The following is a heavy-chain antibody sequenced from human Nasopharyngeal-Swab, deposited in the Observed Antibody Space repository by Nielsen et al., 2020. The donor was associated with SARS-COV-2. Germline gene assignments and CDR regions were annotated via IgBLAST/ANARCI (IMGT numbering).Heavy chain of an antibody. CDR2: ISDSGSDT. J-gene: IGHJ4*02. D-gene: IGHD3-10*01. V-gene: IGHV3-23*01. CDR3: AKREITMVRGVIGYFDY. Sequence: WIRQPPGKGLEWVSSISDSGSDTYYADSVKGRLTISRDNSKNTLYLQMSSLRAEDTAVYYCAKREITMVRGVIGYFDYWGQGTLVTVSS.